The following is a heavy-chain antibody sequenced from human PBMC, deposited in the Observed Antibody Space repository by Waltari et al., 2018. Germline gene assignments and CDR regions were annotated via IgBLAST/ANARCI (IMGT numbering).Heavy chain of an antibody. V-gene: IGHV7-4-1*02. Sequence: QVQLVQSGSELKKPGASVKISCQASGYIFTSYTINWVRQAPGQGLELMGWISTSTGNPTYAQGFTGRFVFSLDTSVSTAYLEINNLKAEDTAVYYCTREVVPAATIVVNWFDPWGQGTLVTVSS. CDR1: GYIFTSYT. D-gene: IGHD2-2*01. CDR3: TREVVPAATIVVNWFDP. J-gene: IGHJ5*02. CDR2: ISTSTGNP.